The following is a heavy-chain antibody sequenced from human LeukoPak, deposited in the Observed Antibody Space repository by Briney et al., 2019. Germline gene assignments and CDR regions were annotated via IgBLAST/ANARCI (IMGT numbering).Heavy chain of an antibody. Sequence: PGGSLRLSCAASGFTFSSYSMNWVRQAPGKGLEWVSYISSSSSTIYYADSVKGRFTISRDNAKNSLYLQMKSLRAEDTAVYYCAKVGNYSAGWYYFDYWGQGAPVTVSS. CDR2: ISSSSSTI. CDR1: GFTFSSYS. CDR3: AKVGNYSAGWYYFDY. J-gene: IGHJ4*02. V-gene: IGHV3-48*01. D-gene: IGHD6-19*01.